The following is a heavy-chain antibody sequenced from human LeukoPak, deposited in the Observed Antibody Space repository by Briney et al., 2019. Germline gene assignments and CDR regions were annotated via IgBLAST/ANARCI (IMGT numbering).Heavy chain of an antibody. Sequence: GGSLRLSCAASGFTVSSNEMSWVRQAPGKGLEWVSSISGGSTYYADSRKGRFTISRDNSKNTLHLQMNSLRVEDTAVYYCAREGGGDGYNYDAFDIWGQGTMVTVSS. CDR1: GFTVSSNE. D-gene: IGHD5-24*01. V-gene: IGHV3-38-3*01. J-gene: IGHJ3*02. CDR3: AREGGGDGYNYDAFDI. CDR2: ISGGST.